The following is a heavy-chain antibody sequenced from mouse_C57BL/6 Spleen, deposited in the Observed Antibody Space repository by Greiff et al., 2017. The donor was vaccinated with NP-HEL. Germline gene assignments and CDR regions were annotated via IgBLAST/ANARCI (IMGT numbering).Heavy chain of an antibody. J-gene: IGHJ4*01. V-gene: IGHV2-6-1*01. D-gene: IGHD1-1*01. CDR1: GFSLTSYG. Sequence: VQLQQSGPGLVAPSQSLSITCTVSGFSLTSYGVHWVRQPPGKGLEWLVVIWSDGSTTYNSALKSRLSISKDNSKSQVFLKMNSLQTDDPSMYYCARHSSSRYYAMDYWGQGPSVTVSS. CDR2: IWSDGST. CDR3: ARHSSSRYYAMDY.